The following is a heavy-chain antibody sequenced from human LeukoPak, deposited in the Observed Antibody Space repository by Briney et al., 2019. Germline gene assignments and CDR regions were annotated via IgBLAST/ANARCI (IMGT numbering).Heavy chain of an antibody. V-gene: IGHV1-69*05. J-gene: IGHJ4*02. D-gene: IGHD3-9*01. CDR1: GGTFSSYT. CDR3: ARAKYYDILTGYFDY. CDR2: IIPIFGTA. Sequence: SVKVSCKASGGTFSSYTISWVRQAPGQGLEWMGRIIPIFGTANYAQKFQGRVTITTAESTSAAYMELSSLRSEDTAVYYCARAKYYDILTGYFDYWGQGTLVTVSS.